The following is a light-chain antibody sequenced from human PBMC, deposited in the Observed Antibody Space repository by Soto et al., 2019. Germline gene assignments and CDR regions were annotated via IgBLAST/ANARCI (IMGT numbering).Light chain of an antibody. V-gene: IGKV1-5*03. CDR3: QHYNSYSEA. CDR2: KAS. Sequence: PTSRSHVPGCVGESVTITCRASQTISSWLDWYKQKPGEAPKLLIYKASTLKSGVPSRFRGIGSGTEFTLAISILQPDDLATYYCQHYNSYSEAVGQGTKVDIK. J-gene: IGKJ1*01. CDR1: QTISSW.